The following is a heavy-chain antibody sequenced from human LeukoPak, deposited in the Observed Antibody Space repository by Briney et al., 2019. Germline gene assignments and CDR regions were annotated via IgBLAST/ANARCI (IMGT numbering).Heavy chain of an antibody. CDR1: GFTFSNNG. CDR2: IRNDETGQ. J-gene: IGHJ4*02. V-gene: IGHV3-30*02. Sequence: PGGSLRLSCAASGFTFSNNGMHWVRQPPGKGLEWVSFIRNDETGQYYADSVKGRFTISRDNSKRTLYLQMNSLRPEDTAVYCCAIQGNTWFYFDSWGQGTLVAVSS. D-gene: IGHD6-13*01. CDR3: AIQGNTWFYFDS.